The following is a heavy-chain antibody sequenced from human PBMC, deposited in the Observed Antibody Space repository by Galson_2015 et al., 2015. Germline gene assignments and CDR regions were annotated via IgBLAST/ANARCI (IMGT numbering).Heavy chain of an antibody. CDR3: AKPKYFYGSGSYDAFDI. CDR2: IYPGDSDT. CDR1: GYSFTSYW. J-gene: IGHJ3*02. V-gene: IGHV5-51*01. Sequence: QSGAEVKKPGESLTISCKGSGYSFTSYWIGWVRQMPGKGLEWMGIIYPGDSDTRYSPSFQGQVTISADKSISTAYLQWSSLKASDTAMYFCAKPKYFYGSGSYDAFDIWGQGTMVTVSS. D-gene: IGHD3-10*01.